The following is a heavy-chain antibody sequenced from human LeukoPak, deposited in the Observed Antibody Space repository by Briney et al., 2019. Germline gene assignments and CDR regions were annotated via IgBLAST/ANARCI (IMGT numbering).Heavy chain of an antibody. D-gene: IGHD3-10*01. V-gene: IGHV4-34*01. CDR2: IHHSGSN. CDR1: GGSFGGYF. Sequence: SETLSLTCAVYGGSFGGYFWSWFRQPPGKGLEWIGEIHHSGSNNYPPSLQSRVTISIHSSKNQFSLNLSSVTAADRAEYYCARGEGRGNYYGSGSSLFDPWGEGTLVTVSS. CDR3: ARGEGRGNYYGSGSSLFDP. J-gene: IGHJ5*02.